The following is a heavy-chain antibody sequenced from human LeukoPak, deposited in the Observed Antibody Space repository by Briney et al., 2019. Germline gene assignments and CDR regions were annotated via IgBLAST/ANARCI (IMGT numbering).Heavy chain of an antibody. V-gene: IGHV3-30*18. CDR1: GFTFSSYG. CDR2: ISYDGSNK. J-gene: IGHJ4*02. CDR3: AKDYTSSSGWYGIDY. D-gene: IGHD6-19*01. Sequence: GGSLRLSCAGSGFTFSSYGMHWVRQAPGKGLEWVAVISYDGSNKYYADSVKGRFTISRDNSKNTLYLQMNSLRAEDTAVYYCAKDYTSSSGWYGIDYWGQGTLVTVSS.